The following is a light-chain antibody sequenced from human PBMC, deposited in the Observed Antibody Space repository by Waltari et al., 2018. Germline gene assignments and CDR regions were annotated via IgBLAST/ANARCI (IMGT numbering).Light chain of an antibody. V-gene: IGKV1-12*01. CDR2: DGY. CDR3: QQLNSYPFT. Sequence: DIQMTQSPSSVSASVGDGVTITCRASQDISSWLAWYQQKPGKAPNLLIYDGYSLQSGVPSRFSGSGSGTEFTLTISSLQPEDFAIYYCQQLNSYPFTFGPGTKVDIK. J-gene: IGKJ3*01. CDR1: QDISSW.